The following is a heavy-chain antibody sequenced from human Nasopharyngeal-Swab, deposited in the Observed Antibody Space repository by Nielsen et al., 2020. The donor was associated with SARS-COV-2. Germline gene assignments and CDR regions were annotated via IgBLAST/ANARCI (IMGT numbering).Heavy chain of an antibody. J-gene: IGHJ6*03. CDR2: ISYDGSNK. CDR3: ARDHEEYYYYYYMDV. Sequence: RQDPGQGLEWVAVISYDGSNKYYADSVKGRFTISRDNSKNTLYLQMNSLRAEDTAVYYCARDHEEYYYYYYMDVWGKGTTVTVSS. V-gene: IGHV3-30-3*01.